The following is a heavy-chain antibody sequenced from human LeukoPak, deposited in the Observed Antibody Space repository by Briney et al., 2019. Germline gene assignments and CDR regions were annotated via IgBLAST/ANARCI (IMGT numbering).Heavy chain of an antibody. Sequence: PGGSLRLSCAASGFTFSSYAMSWVRQAPGKGLEWVSAISGSGGSTYYADSVKGRFTISRDNSKNTLYLQMNSLRAEDTAVYYCAKVIAVAGKVHDAFDIWGQGTMVTVSS. V-gene: IGHV3-23*01. J-gene: IGHJ3*02. D-gene: IGHD6-19*01. CDR1: GFTFSSYA. CDR3: AKVIAVAGKVHDAFDI. CDR2: ISGSGGST.